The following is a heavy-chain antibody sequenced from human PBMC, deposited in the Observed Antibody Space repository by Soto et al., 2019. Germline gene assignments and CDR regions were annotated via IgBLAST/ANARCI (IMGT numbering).Heavy chain of an antibody. CDR2: INPSGGST. CDR1: GYTFTSYY. CDR3: ARGPTTVTTPRPHSGVLGY. J-gene: IGHJ4*02. D-gene: IGHD4-17*01. V-gene: IGHV1-46*01. Sequence: ASVKVSCKASGYTFTSYYMHWVRQAPGQGLEWMGIINPSGGSTSYAQKFQGRVTMTRDTSTSTVYMELSSLRSEDTAVYYCARGPTTVTTPRPHSGVLGYWGQGTLVTVSS.